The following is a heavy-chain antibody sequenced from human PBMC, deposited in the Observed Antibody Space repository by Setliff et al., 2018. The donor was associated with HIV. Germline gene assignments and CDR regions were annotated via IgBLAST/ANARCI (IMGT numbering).Heavy chain of an antibody. V-gene: IGHV4-4*07. D-gene: IGHD5-12*01. Sequence: PSETLSLTCTVSGVSISSYYWSWIRQPAGKGLEWIGRIYSSGSTNYNPSLKSRVTMSVDTSKHQFSLKLSSVTAADTAVYYCAREAVDGYARYFDYWGQGSLVTVSS. CDR3: AREAVDGYARYFDY. J-gene: IGHJ4*02. CDR1: GVSISSYY. CDR2: IYSSGST.